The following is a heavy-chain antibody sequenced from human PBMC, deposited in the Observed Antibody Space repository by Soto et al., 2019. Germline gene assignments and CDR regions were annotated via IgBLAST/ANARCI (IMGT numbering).Heavy chain of an antibody. V-gene: IGHV3-23*01. CDR3: ARDYYFDH. J-gene: IGHJ4*02. CDR1: GFTFSSYA. Sequence: GGSLRLSCAASGFTFSSYAMTWVRQAPGRGLEWVSSVSGSGDKVYYMDSVKGRFTISRDNSKNALYLQMNSLRAEDTAVYYCARDYYFDHWGQGTLVTVSS. CDR2: VSGSGDKV.